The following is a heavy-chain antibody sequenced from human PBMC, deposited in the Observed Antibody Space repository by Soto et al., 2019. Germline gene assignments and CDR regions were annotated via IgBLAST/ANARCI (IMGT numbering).Heavy chain of an antibody. J-gene: IGHJ4*02. CDR2: ISGSGGST. CDR3: AKGLVHYYDSSGYYYGPFDY. CDR1: GFTFSSYA. V-gene: IGHV3-23*01. D-gene: IGHD3-22*01. Sequence: GGSLRLSCAASGFTFSSYAMSWVRQAPGKGLEWVSAISGSGGSTYYADSVKGRFTISRDNSKNTLYPQMNSLRAEDTAVYYCAKGLVHYYDSSGYYYGPFDYWGQGTLVTVSS.